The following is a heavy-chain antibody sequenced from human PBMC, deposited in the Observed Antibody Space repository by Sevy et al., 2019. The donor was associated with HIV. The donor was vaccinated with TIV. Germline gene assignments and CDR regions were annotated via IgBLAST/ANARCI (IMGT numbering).Heavy chain of an antibody. J-gene: IGHJ3*02. V-gene: IGHV3-33*01. D-gene: IGHD3-22*01. Sequence: GGSLRLSCAASGFTFSSYGMHWVRQAPGKGLEWVAVIWYDGSNKYYADSVKGRFTISRDNSKNTLYLQMNSLRAEDTAVYYCARVDYYDSSGYAFDIWGQGTMVIVSS. CDR1: GFTFSSYG. CDR2: IWYDGSNK. CDR3: ARVDYYDSSGYAFDI.